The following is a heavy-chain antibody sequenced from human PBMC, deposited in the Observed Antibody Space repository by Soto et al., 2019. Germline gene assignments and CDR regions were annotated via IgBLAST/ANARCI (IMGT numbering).Heavy chain of an antibody. D-gene: IGHD2-8*01. J-gene: IGHJ6*02. CDR1: GFTFSSYE. V-gene: IGHV3-48*03. CDR3: ARDNDGMDV. CDR2: ISSSGSTI. Sequence: PGGSLRLSCAASGFTFSSYEMNWVRQAPGKGLEWVSYISSSGSTIYYADSVKGRFTISRDNAKNSLYLQMNSLRVEDTAVYYCARDNDGMDVWGQGTTVTVSS.